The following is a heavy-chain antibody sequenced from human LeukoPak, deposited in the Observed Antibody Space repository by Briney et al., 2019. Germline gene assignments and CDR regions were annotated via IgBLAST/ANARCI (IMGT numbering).Heavy chain of an antibody. J-gene: IGHJ4*02. CDR1: GYSFTSYR. V-gene: IGHV5-51*01. CDR3: ARQVAYSSSYFDY. D-gene: IGHD4-11*01. CDR2: IYPGDSDT. Sequence: GESLKISCKGSGYSFTSYRIGWVRQMPGKGLEWMGIIYPGDSDTRYSPSFQGQVTISADKSISTAYLQWSSLKASDTAMYYCARQVAYSSSYFDYWGQGTLVTVSS.